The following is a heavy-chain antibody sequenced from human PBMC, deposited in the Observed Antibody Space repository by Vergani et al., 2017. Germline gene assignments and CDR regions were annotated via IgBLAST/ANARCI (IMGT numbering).Heavy chain of an antibody. D-gene: IGHD3-10*01. CDR3: ARVKVEWVGELLFLLDGMDV. CDR1: GASMSSVGYY. J-gene: IGHJ6*02. CDR2: IYYSGST. V-gene: IGHV4-61*08. Sequence: QVQLQESGPGLVKPSQTLSLTCTVSGASMSSVGYYWSWNRQSPGKGLEWLGHIYYSGSTDYNPSLKSRVTISVDRSQKQFSLNLRSVTAADTAVYYCARVKVEWVGELLFLLDGMDVWGQGTTVTVSS.